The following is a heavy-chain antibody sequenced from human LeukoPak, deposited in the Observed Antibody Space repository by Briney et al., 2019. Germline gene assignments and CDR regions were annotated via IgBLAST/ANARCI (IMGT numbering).Heavy chain of an antibody. CDR2: IRYDGSNK. Sequence: GGSLRLSCAASGFTFSSYGMHWVRQAPGKGLEWVAFIRYDGSNKHYADSVKGRFTISRDNSKNTLYLQMNSLRAEDTAVYYCAKEDYDYVWGSYPNDYWGQGTLVTVSS. CDR3: AKEDYDYVWGSYPNDY. J-gene: IGHJ4*02. V-gene: IGHV3-30*02. D-gene: IGHD3-16*02. CDR1: GFTFSSYG.